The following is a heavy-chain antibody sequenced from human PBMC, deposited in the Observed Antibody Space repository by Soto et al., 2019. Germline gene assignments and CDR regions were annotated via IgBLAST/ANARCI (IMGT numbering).Heavy chain of an antibody. CDR2: IFSNDEK. Sequence: QVTLKESGPVLVKPTETRTLTCTVSGFSLSTARMGVSWIRQPPGKALEWLAHIFSNDEKSYSTSLKSRLTISKDTSKSQVVLTMTNMDPVDTATYYCARIPVIAVAGTIYYYYGMDVWGQGTTVTVSS. D-gene: IGHD6-19*01. V-gene: IGHV2-26*01. CDR3: ARIPVIAVAGTIYYYYGMDV. J-gene: IGHJ6*02. CDR1: GFSLSTARMG.